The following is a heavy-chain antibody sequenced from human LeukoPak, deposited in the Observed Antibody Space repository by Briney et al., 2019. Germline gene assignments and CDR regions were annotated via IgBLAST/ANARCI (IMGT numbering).Heavy chain of an antibody. Sequence: PGGSLRLSCAASGFTFSSYSMNWVRQAPGKGLEWVSSISSSSSYIYYADSVKGRFTISRGNAKNSLYLQMNSLRAEDTAVYYCARDPPNSYGSHYYYYYGMDVWGQGTTVTVSS. V-gene: IGHV3-21*01. J-gene: IGHJ6*02. D-gene: IGHD4-17*01. CDR1: GFTFSSYS. CDR2: ISSSSSYI. CDR3: ARDPPNSYGSHYYYYYGMDV.